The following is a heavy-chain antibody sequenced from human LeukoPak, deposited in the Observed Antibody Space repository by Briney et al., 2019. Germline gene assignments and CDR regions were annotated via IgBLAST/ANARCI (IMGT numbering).Heavy chain of an antibody. D-gene: IGHD2-21*01. CDR2: INHSGST. CDR1: GGSFSSYY. J-gene: IGHJ5*02. Sequence: SSETLSLTCAVYGGSFSSYYWSWIRQPPGKGLEWIGEINHSGSTNYNPSLKSRVTISVDTSKNQFSLKLSSVTAADTAVYYCARDCDWFDPWGQGTLVTVSS. V-gene: IGHV4-34*01. CDR3: ARDCDWFDP.